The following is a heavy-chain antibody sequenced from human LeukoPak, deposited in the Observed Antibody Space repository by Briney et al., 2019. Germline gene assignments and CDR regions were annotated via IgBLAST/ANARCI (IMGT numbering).Heavy chain of an antibody. J-gene: IGHJ4*02. CDR3: ARDLGVSSSSLDY. Sequence: GASVKVSCKASGYTFTSYYMHWVRQAPGQGLEWMGGIIPIFGTANYAQKFQGRVTITADESTSTAYMELSSLRSEDTAVYYCARDLGVSSSSLDYWGQGTLVTVSS. D-gene: IGHD6-6*01. CDR2: IIPIFGTA. V-gene: IGHV1-69*13. CDR1: GYTFTSYY.